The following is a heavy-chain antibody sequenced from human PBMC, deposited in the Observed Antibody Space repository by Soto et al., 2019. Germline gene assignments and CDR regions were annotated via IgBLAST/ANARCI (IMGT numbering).Heavy chain of an antibody. CDR2: IWYDGSNK. CDR1: GFTFRTYG. D-gene: IGHD3-22*01. J-gene: IGHJ4*02. CDR3: ARSNYYDSSGYYYPNFDY. Sequence: PGGSLRLSCAASGFTFRTYGMHWVRQAPGKGLEWVAVIWYDGSNKYYADSVKGRFTISRDNSKNTLYLQMNSLRAEDTAVYYCARSNYYDSSGYYYPNFDYWGQGTLVTVS. V-gene: IGHV3-33*01.